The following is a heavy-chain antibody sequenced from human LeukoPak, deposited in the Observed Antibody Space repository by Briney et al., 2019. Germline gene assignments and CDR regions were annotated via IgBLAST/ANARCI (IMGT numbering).Heavy chain of an antibody. CDR2: ISSSSSYI. CDR1: GFTFSSYS. Sequence: GGSLRLSCAASGFTFSSYSMSWGRQAPGKGLEWVSSISSSSSYIYYADSVKGRFTISRDNAKNSLYLQMNSLRAEDTAVYYCARDPYDFWSGYYFYYYYYMDVWGKGTTVTVSS. V-gene: IGHV3-21*01. D-gene: IGHD3-3*01. J-gene: IGHJ6*03. CDR3: ARDPYDFWSGYYFYYYYYMDV.